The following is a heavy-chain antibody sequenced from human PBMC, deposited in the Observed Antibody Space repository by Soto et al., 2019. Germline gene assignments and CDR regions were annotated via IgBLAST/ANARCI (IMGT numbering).Heavy chain of an antibody. V-gene: IGHV3-48*03. Sequence: GGFLRLSCAASGFTFSIHEMNWVRQAPGKGLEWVSYISSIGVATYYVDSVKGRFTISRDNAKNSLYLQMNSLRAEDAAVYYCAREGRVGGIDYWGQGTPVTVSS. D-gene: IGHD6-19*01. J-gene: IGHJ4*02. CDR3: AREGRVGGIDY. CDR1: GFTFSIHE. CDR2: ISSIGVAT.